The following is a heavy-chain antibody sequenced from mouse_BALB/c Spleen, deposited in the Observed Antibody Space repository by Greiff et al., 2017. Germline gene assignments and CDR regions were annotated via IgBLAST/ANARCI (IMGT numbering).Heavy chain of an antibody. J-gene: IGHJ3*01. CDR2: ISYDGSN. V-gene: IGHV3-6*02. Sequence: VQLKESGPGLVKPSQSLSLTCSVTGYSITSGYYWNWIRQFPGNKLEWMGYISYDGSNNYNPSLKNRISITRDTSKNQFFLKLNSVTTEDTATYYCANYYGSSGFAYWGQGTLVTVSA. D-gene: IGHD1-1*01. CDR1: GYSITSGYY. CDR3: ANYYGSSGFAY.